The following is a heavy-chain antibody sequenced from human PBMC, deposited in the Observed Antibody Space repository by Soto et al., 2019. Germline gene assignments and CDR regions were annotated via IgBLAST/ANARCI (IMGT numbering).Heavy chain of an antibody. J-gene: IGHJ4*02. CDR2: ISYDGSNK. D-gene: IGHD2-2*01. CDR3: ARDSSSSFPDY. CDR1: GFTFSSYA. V-gene: IGHV3-30-3*01. Sequence: QVQLVESGGGVVQPGRSLRLSCAASGFTFSSYAMHWVRQAPGKGLEWVAVISYDGSNKYYADSVKGRFTISRDNSKNTLYLHINSLRAEDTAVYYCARDSSSSFPDYWGQGSLVTVSS.